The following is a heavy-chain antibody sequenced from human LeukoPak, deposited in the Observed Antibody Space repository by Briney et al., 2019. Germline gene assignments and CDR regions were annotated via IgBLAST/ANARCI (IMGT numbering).Heavy chain of an antibody. Sequence: GGSLRLSCAASGFTFSSYSMNWVRQAPGKGLEWVSSISSSSSYLYYADSVKGRFTISRDNSKNTLYLQMNSLRAEDTAVYYCARGGIQLSDYYYYMDVWGKGTTVTVSS. CDR3: ARGGIQLSDYYYYMDV. J-gene: IGHJ6*03. D-gene: IGHD5-18*01. CDR2: ISSSSSYL. V-gene: IGHV3-21*01. CDR1: GFTFSSYS.